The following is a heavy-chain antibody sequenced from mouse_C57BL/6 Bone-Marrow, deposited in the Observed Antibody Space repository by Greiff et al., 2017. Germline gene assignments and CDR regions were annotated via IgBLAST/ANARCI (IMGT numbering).Heavy chain of an antibody. V-gene: IGHV5-4*01. D-gene: IGHD1-1*01. CDR1: GFTFSSYA. CDR2: ISDGGSYT. J-gene: IGHJ4*01. CDR3: ARAPYYYGSRAMDY. Sequence: EVQRVESGGGLVKPGGSLKLSCAASGFTFSSYAMSWVRQTPEKRLEWVATISDGGSYTYYPDNVKGRFTISRDNAKNNLYLQMSHLKSEDTAMYYCARAPYYYGSRAMDYWGQGTSVTVSS.